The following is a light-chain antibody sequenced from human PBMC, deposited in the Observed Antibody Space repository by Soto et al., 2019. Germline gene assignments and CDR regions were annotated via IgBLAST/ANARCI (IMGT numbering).Light chain of an antibody. J-gene: IGKJ2*01. CDR3: QQYNSYPMYT. Sequence: DXXXTXXXXTLSASVGDRVTITCRASQSISSWLAWYQQKPGKAPKLLIYKASTLKSGVPSRFRGRGSGTEFTLTISSLQPDDFAPYYCQQYNSYPMYTFGQGTKLEIK. CDR2: KAS. CDR1: QSISSW. V-gene: IGKV1-5*03.